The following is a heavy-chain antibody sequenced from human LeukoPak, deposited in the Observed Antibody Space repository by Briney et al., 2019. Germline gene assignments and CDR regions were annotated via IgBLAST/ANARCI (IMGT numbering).Heavy chain of an antibody. CDR3: ARDLTTGYDFWSGYYTDYYYMDV. CDR1: GYTFTSYG. J-gene: IGHJ6*03. Sequence: ASVKVSCMASGYTFTSYGISWVRQAPGQGLEWMGWISAYNGNTNYAQKLQGRVTMTTDTSTSTAYMELRSLRSDDTAVYYCARDLTTGYDFWSGYYTDYYYMDVWGKGSTVTVSS. CDR2: ISAYNGNT. D-gene: IGHD3-3*01. V-gene: IGHV1-18*01.